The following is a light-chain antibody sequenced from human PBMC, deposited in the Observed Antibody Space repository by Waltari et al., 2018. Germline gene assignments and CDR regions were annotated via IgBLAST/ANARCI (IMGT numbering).Light chain of an antibody. V-gene: IGLV1-47*01. CDR3: ATWDDRLSGPGV. Sequence: QSVLTQPPSASGTPGQRVTIPCSGRSSNLRRNPGRGYQQLPGTAPKLLTYRNNHRPSGVPDRFSGSKAGTSASLAVSGLRSEDEADYYFATWDDRLSGPGVFGGGTKLTVL. CDR1: SSNLRRNP. J-gene: IGLJ3*02. CDR2: RNN.